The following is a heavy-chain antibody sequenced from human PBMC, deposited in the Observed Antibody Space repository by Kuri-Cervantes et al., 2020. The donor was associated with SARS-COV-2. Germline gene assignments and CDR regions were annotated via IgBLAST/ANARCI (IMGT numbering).Heavy chain of an antibody. CDR2: IYHSGST. D-gene: IGHD3-3*01. Sequence: SETLSLTCAVSGGSISSGGYSWSWIRQPPGKGLEWIGYIYHSGSTYYNPSLKSRVTISVDRSKNQFSLKLSSVTAADTAVYYCASPGMVFSYFDYWGQGTLVTVSS. J-gene: IGHJ4*02. CDR3: ASPGMVFSYFDY. V-gene: IGHV4-30-2*01. CDR1: GGSISSGGYS.